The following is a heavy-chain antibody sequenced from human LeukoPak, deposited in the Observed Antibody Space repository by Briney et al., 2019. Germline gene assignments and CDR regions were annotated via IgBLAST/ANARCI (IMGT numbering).Heavy chain of an antibody. CDR2: IYPGDSDT. V-gene: IGHV5-51*01. CDR1: GYSFISYW. CDR3: ARHARYCSNGVCYVDY. J-gene: IGHJ4*02. Sequence: GESLKVSCKGSGYSFISYWIVWVRQMPGKGLEWMGIIYPGDSDTRYSPSFQGQVTISADKSISTAYLQWSSLKASDTAMYYCARHARYCSNGVCYVDYWGQGTLVTVSS. D-gene: IGHD2-8*01.